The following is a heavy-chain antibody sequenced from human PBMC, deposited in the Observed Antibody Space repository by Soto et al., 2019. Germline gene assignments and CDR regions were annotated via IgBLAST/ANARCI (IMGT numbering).Heavy chain of an antibody. V-gene: IGHV4-34*12. J-gene: IGHJ6*02. Sequence: SETLSLTCAVYGGSFSAYYWSWVRQPPGKGLEWIGEIIHSESTKYNPSLKSRVTISVDTSKNQFSLKLSSVTAADTAVYYCARVSFKSPTLITPYYYSGMDVWGQGTTVTVSS. CDR1: GGSFSAYY. D-gene: IGHD3-16*01. CDR2: IIHSEST. CDR3: ARVSFKSPTLITPYYYSGMDV.